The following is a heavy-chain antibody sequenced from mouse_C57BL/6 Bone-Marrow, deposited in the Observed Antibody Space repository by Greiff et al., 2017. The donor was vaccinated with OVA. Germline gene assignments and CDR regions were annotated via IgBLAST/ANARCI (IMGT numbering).Heavy chain of an antibody. V-gene: IGHV1-42*01. D-gene: IGHD1-1*02. Sequence: EVKLQEPGPELVKPGASVKISCKASGYSFTGYYMNWVKQRPEKSLEWIGEINPRTGGTTYNQKFKAKATLTVDKSSSTACMQLNSLTSEDSTVYWGAGWYDWGKGTTLTVSS. J-gene: IGHJ2*01. CDR3: AGWYD. CDR2: INPRTGGT. CDR1: GYSFTGYY.